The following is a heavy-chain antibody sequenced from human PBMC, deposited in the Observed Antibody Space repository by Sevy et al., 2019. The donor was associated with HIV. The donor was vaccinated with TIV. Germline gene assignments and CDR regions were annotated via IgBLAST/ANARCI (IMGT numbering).Heavy chain of an antibody. CDR2: ISSGSSYI. J-gene: IGHJ4*02. CDR3: ARGAYYGSLYYFDY. V-gene: IGHV3-21*01. CDR1: GFTFSNYF. Sequence: GGSLRLSCAASGFTFSNYFMNWVHQAPGKGLEWVSSISSGSSYIFYADSLKGRFTISRDNAKNSLYLHMNSLRAEDTAVYYCARGAYYGSLYYFDYWGPGTLVTVSS. D-gene: IGHD3-10*01.